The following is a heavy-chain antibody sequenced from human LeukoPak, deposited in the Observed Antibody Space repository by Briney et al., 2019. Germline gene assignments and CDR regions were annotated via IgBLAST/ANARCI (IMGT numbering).Heavy chain of an antibody. CDR1: GFTFSSYG. J-gene: IGHJ3*02. D-gene: IGHD6-6*01. CDR2: IWYDGSNK. CDR3: ARQYSSSSGKNAFDI. Sequence: GRSLRLSCAASGFTFSSYGMHWVRQAPGKGLEWVAVIWYDGSNKYYADSVKGRFTISRDNSKNTLYLQMNSLRAEDTAVYCCARQYSSSSGKNAFDIWGQGTMVTVSS. V-gene: IGHV3-33*01.